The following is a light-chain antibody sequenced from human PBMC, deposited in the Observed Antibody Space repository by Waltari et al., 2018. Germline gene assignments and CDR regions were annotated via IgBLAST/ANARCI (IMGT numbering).Light chain of an antibody. Sequence: QSALTQPASVSGSPGQSIPISCTGTSSDVGGYDFVSWYQQYPGKAPKLVIYDVYYRPSGVSHRFSASKSGNTASLTISGLQTEDEADYYCSSYTSISTSVVFGGGTKLTVL. CDR1: SSDVGGYDF. CDR2: DVY. V-gene: IGLV2-14*03. CDR3: SSYTSISTSVV. J-gene: IGLJ2*01.